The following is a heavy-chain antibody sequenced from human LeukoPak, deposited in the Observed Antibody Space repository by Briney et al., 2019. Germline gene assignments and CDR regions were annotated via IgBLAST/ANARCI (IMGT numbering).Heavy chain of an antibody. J-gene: IGHJ4*02. V-gene: IGHV3-30*04. Sequence: GGSLRLSCAASGFTFSSYEMNWVRQAPGKGLEWVALVSSDGRNNYYADSVKGRFTISRDNSKDTLYLQMNTLRPEDTAVYYCAKDHSGICRAFAYWGQGTLVTVSS. D-gene: IGHD3-16*01. CDR2: VSSDGRNN. CDR3: AKDHSGICRAFAY. CDR1: GFTFSSYE.